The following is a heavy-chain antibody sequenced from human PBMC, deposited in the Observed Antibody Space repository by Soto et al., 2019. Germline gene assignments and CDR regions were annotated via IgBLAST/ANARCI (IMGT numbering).Heavy chain of an antibody. CDR3: ARGDSAELPTIYWYFDL. Sequence: GASVKVSCKASGGTFSSYAIGWVRQARGQGLDWLGGIIPIFGTANYAQKFQGRVTITADESTSTAYMELSSLTSEDTAVYYCARGDSAELPTIYWYFDLWGRGTLVTVSS. CDR1: GGTFSSYA. D-gene: IGHD2-15*01. CDR2: IIPIFGTA. V-gene: IGHV1-69*13. J-gene: IGHJ2*01.